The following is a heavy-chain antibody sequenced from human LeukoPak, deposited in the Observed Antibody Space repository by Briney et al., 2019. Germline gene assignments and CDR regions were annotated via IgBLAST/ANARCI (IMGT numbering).Heavy chain of an antibody. V-gene: IGHV4-39*01. CDR2: IYYSGST. CDR1: GGSISSSSYY. D-gene: IGHD2-2*01. CDR3: ARYCSSTSCYAGPYDAFDI. J-gene: IGHJ3*02. Sequence: PSETLSLTCTVSGGSISSSSYYWGWLRQPPGKGLEWIGSIYYSGSTYYNPSLKSRVTISVDTSKNQFSLKLSSVTAADTAVYYCARYCSSTSCYAGPYDAFDIWGQGTMVTVSS.